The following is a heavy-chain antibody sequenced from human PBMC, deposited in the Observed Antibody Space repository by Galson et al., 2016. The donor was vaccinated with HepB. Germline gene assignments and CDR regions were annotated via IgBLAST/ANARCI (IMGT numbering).Heavy chain of an antibody. CDR2: INWIGGSA. V-gene: IGHV3-20*04. Sequence: SLRLSCAASGFIFEDHGMSWVRLVPGKGLEWVSGINWIGGSAIYADSVKGRFTISRDSAKNSLYLQMNSLRAEDTALYYCTRNQGSGGGSCYDNWGQGTLVTAAS. J-gene: IGHJ4*02. CDR1: GFIFEDHG. D-gene: IGHD2-15*01. CDR3: TRNQGSGGGSCYDN.